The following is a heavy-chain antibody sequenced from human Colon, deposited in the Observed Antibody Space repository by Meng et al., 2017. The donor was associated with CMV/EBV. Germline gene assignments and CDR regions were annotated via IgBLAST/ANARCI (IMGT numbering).Heavy chain of an antibody. CDR2: INPNSGGT. Sequence: ASVKVSCKASGYTFTGDYIHWVRQAPGQGLEWMGRINPNSGGTNYAQKFQGRVTMTRDTSISTAYMELSSLKSGDTAVYFCARVIKGGDYGVFFDYWGQGTLVTVSS. D-gene: IGHD4-17*01. CDR3: ARVIKGGDYGVFFDY. J-gene: IGHJ4*02. CDR1: GYTFTGDY. V-gene: IGHV1-2*06.